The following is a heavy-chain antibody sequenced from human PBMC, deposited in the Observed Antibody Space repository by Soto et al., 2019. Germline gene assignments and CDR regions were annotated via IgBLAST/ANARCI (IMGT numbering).Heavy chain of an antibody. D-gene: IGHD2-15*01. Sequence: QVQLQESGPGLVKPSQTLSLTCTVSGGSISSGGYYWSWIRQHPGKGLEWIGYIYYSGSTYYNPSLKSRVTISVDTSKNQFSLKLSSVTAADTALYYCARSHIYCSGGTCFYEYFQHWGQGTLVTVSS. CDR3: ARSHIYCSGGTCFYEYFQH. CDR1: GGSISSGGYY. CDR2: IYYSGST. V-gene: IGHV4-31*03. J-gene: IGHJ1*01.